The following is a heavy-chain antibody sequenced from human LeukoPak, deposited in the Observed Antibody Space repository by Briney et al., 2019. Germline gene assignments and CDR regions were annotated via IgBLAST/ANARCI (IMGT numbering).Heavy chain of an antibody. Sequence: ASVKVSCKASGYTFTSYDINWVRQATGQGLEWMGWMNPNSGNTGYAQKFQGRVTMTRNTSISTAYMELSSLRSEDTAVYYCARGRTGHDILTGYYTLFDYWGQGTLVTVSS. CDR1: GYTFTSYD. V-gene: IGHV1-8*01. CDR3: ARGRTGHDILTGYYTLFDY. D-gene: IGHD3-9*01. J-gene: IGHJ4*02. CDR2: MNPNSGNT.